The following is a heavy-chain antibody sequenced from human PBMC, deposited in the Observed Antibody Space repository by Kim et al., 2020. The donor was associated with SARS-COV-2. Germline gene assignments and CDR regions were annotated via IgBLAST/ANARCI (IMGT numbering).Heavy chain of an antibody. CDR3: ARGPHPRYYGMDV. V-gene: IGHV4-34*01. CDR1: GGSFSGYY. CDR2: INHSGST. J-gene: IGHJ6*02. Sequence: SETLSLTCAVYGGSFSGYYWSWIRQPPGKGLEWIGEINHSGSTNYNPSLKSRVTISVDTSKNQFSLKLSSVTAADTAVYYCARGPHPRYYGMDVWGQGTTVTVSS.